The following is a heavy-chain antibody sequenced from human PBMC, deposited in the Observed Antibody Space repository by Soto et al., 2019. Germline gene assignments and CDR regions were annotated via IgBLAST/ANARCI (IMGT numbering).Heavy chain of an antibody. J-gene: IGHJ4*02. CDR1: GGTFRTNT. V-gene: IGHV1-69*01. D-gene: IGHD3-10*01. Sequence: QVQLVQSGPEVKKPGSSVRVSCKASGGTFRTNTISWVRQAPGHGLEWMGGIIPVIGAPNYAQKFQGRVTITAEESTTAAYMELSSLTSEDTAVVYFAISRSGSYSYLCDYWGQGTLVTVS. CDR3: AISRSGSYSYLCDY. CDR2: IIPVIGAP.